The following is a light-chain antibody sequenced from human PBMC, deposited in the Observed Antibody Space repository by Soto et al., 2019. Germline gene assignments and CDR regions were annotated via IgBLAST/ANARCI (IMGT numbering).Light chain of an antibody. CDR1: QSISSW. V-gene: IGKV1-5*01. CDR2: DAS. Sequence: DIQMTQSPSTLSASVGDRVTITCRASQSISSWLAWYQQKPGKAPKLLIYDASSLESGVPSRFSGSGSGTEFTLTISSLQPDDFATYYCQQDNSYPGTFGQGTKLEIK. J-gene: IGKJ2*01. CDR3: QQDNSYPGT.